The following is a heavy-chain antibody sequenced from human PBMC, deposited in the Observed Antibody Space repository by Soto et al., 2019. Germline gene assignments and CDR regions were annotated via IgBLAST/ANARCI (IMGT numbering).Heavy chain of an antibody. CDR1: GYTFTSYG. Sequence: ASVKVSCKASGYTFTSYGISWVRQAPGQGLEWMGWISAYNGNTNYAQKIQGRVTMTTDTSTSTAYMELRSLRSDDTAVYYFARLVLSREIPVTNNWFDPWGQGTLVTVSS. V-gene: IGHV1-18*01. CDR2: ISAYNGNT. D-gene: IGHD4-17*01. J-gene: IGHJ5*02. CDR3: ARLVLSREIPVTNNWFDP.